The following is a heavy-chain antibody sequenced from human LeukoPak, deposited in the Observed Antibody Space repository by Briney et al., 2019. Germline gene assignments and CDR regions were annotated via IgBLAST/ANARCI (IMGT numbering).Heavy chain of an antibody. J-gene: IGHJ6*03. Sequence: SETLSLTCAVSGGSISSYYWSWIRQPPGKGLEWIGYIYYSGSTNYNPSLKSRVTISVDTSKNQFSRKLSSVTAADTAVYYCARGRSSMVRGYYYYYMDVWGKGTTVTIS. D-gene: IGHD3-10*01. CDR3: ARGRSSMVRGYYYYYMDV. CDR1: GGSISSYY. V-gene: IGHV4-59*01. CDR2: IYYSGST.